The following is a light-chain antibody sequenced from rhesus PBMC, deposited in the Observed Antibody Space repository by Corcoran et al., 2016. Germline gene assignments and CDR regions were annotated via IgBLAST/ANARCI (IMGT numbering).Light chain of an antibody. CDR2: KAS. V-gene: IGKV1-21*01. J-gene: IGKJ4*01. CDR1: QGISNW. Sequence: DIQMTQSPSSLSASAGDRVTISCRASQGISNWLAWNQQKPGKAPKLLIYKASTLQSGAPSRLSGSGSGTKFNLPITVREPEGFASYSTQQHNSAPLTFGGGTKV. CDR3: QQHNSAPLT.